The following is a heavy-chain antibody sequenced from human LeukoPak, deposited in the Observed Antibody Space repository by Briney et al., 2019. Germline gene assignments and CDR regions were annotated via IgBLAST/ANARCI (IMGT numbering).Heavy chain of an antibody. J-gene: IGHJ4*02. V-gene: IGHV4-4*07. CDR1: GGSISGYD. CDR3: ARNGGSGPYYDGSFDY. D-gene: IGHD1-26*01. Sequence: SETLSLACTVSGGSISGYDWSWIRQSAGKGLEWIGRIYTSGSTNYNPSVKSRVAMSVDTSKNQFSLKLSSVTAADTAVYYCARNGGSGPYYDGSFDYWGQGTLVTVSS. CDR2: IYTSGST.